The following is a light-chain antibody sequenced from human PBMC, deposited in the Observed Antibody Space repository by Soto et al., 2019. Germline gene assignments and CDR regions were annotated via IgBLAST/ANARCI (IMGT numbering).Light chain of an antibody. CDR3: QQRSNWLWT. CDR1: QSVTSN. J-gene: IGKJ1*01. V-gene: IGKV3-11*01. CDR2: DAS. Sequence: ENVLTQSPGTLSLSPGERATLSCRASQSVTSNFAWYQQKPGQAPRLLIYDASNRATGIPARFSGSGSGTDFTLTISSLEPEDFAVYYCQQRSNWLWTFGQGTKVDIK.